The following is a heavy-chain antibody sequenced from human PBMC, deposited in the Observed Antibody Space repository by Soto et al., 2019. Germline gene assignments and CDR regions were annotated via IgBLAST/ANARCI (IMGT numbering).Heavy chain of an antibody. CDR3: ARHNYGSGSTYFDY. V-gene: IGHV4-59*08. D-gene: IGHD3-10*01. CDR1: GGSISSYY. CDR2: IYYSGST. J-gene: IGHJ4*02. Sequence: SETLSLTCTVAGGSISSYYWSWIRQPPGKGLEWIGYIYYSGSTNYNPSLKSRVTISVDTSKNQFSLKLNSMTAADTAVYYCARHNYGSGSTYFDYWGQGILVTVSS.